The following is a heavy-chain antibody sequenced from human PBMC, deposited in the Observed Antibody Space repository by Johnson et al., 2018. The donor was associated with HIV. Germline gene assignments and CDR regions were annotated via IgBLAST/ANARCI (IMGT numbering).Heavy chain of an antibody. J-gene: IGHJ3*02. Sequence: QVQLVESGGGVVQPGRSLRLSCAASGFIFSSYAMHWVRQAPGKGLEWVAVISYDGSNKYYADSLKGRFTISRDNSNNTLYLQMNSLRAEDTAVYYCTRLPSGYSRDAFDIWGQGTMVTVSS. CDR1: GFIFSSYA. CDR3: TRLPSGYSRDAFDI. D-gene: IGHD5-18*01. CDR2: ISYDGSNK. V-gene: IGHV3-30-3*01.